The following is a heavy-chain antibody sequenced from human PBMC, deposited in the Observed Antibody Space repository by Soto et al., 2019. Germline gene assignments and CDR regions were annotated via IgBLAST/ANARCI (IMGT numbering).Heavy chain of an antibody. D-gene: IGHD2-2*01. J-gene: IGHJ6*02. V-gene: IGHV1-69*01. CDR1: GGTFSSYA. Sequence: QVQLVQSGAEVKKPGSSVKVSCKASGGTFSSYAISWVRQAPGQGLEWMGGIIPISGTANYAQKFQGRVTITADESTSTVYMGLSSLRSEDTAVYFCARSQGSSTSLEIYYYYYYGMDVWGQGPRSPSP. CDR3: ARSQGSSTSLEIYYYYYYGMDV. CDR2: IIPISGTA.